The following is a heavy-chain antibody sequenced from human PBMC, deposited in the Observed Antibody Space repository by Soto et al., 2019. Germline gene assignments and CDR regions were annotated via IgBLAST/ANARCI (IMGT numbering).Heavy chain of an antibody. CDR1: GYTFTSYD. CDR3: AGERTRGFDP. CDR2: MNPNSGNT. V-gene: IGHV1-8*01. J-gene: IGHJ5*02. Sequence: QVQLVQSGAEVKKPGASVKVSCKASGYTFTSYDINWVRQATGQGLEWMGWMNPNSGNTAYAQKFLGRVTMTRNTSITTAYMELSSLSSEDTAVYYCAGERTRGFDPWGQGTLVTVSS.